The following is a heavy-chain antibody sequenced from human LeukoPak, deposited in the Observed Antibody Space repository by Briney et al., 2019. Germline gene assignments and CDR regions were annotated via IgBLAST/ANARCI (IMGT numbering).Heavy chain of an antibody. CDR1: GYTFTSCA. CDR3: ARDSRIAAAPLKNFDY. D-gene: IGHD6-13*01. Sequence: ASVKVSCKASGYTFTSCAISWVRQAPGQGLEWMGWISAYNGNTNYAQKLQGRVTMTTDTSTSTAYMELRSLRSEDTAVYYCARDSRIAAAPLKNFDYWGQGTLVTVSS. V-gene: IGHV1-18*01. J-gene: IGHJ4*02. CDR2: ISAYNGNT.